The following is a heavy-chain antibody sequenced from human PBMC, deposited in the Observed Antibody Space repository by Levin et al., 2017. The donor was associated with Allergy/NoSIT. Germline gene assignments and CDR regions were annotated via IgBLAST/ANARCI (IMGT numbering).Heavy chain of an antibody. J-gene: IGHJ4*02. V-gene: IGHV3-74*01. CDR3: VHSGDWNSFDY. Sequence: GGSLRLSCAASGFTFTSYWMHWVRQTPGKGLVWVSRINSDGSNTNYADSVKGRFTISRDNAKNTLYLQMNSLRAEDTAVYYCVHSGDWNSFDYWGQGTLVTVSS. CDR1: GFTFTSYW. CDR2: INSDGSNT. D-gene: IGHD1/OR15-1a*01.